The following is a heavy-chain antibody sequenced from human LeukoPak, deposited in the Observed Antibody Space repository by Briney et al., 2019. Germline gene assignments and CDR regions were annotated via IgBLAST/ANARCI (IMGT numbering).Heavy chain of an antibody. D-gene: IGHD6-19*01. Sequence: SETLSLTCTVSGGSISSYYWSWIRQPPGKGLEWIGYIYHSGSTYYNPSLKSRVTISVDRSKNQFSLKLSSVTAADTAVYYCARGSVGGNFDYWGQGTLVTVSS. J-gene: IGHJ4*02. CDR1: GGSISSYY. CDR2: IYHSGST. CDR3: ARGSVGGNFDY. V-gene: IGHV4-59*12.